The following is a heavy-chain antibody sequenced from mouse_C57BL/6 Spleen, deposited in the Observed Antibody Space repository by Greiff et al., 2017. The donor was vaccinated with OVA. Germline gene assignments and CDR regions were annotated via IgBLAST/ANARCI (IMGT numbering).Heavy chain of an antibody. D-gene: IGHD3-1*01. Sequence: QVQLQQSGAELVRPGTSVKVSCKASGYAFTNYLIEWVKQRPGQGLEWIGVINPGSGGTNYNEKFKGKGTLTAAKSSRTTYMQRGIQTAEDAAVYVCARSGLRAYCFDYWGQGTTLTVSS. V-gene: IGHV1-54*01. CDR2: INPGSGGT. J-gene: IGHJ2*01. CDR1: GYAFTNYL. CDR3: ARSGLRAYCFDY.